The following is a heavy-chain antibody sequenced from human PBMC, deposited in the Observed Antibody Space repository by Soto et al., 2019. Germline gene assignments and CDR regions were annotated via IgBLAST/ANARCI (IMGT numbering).Heavy chain of an antibody. CDR2: IYYGGST. D-gene: IGHD2-15*01. CDR1: SGSIGSPSSY. V-gene: IGHV4-39*01. J-gene: IGHJ6*02. CDR3: ARLVFYCSGTSCLDPDDSGLDV. Sequence: SETLSLTCTVSSGSIGSPSSYWGWIRQPPGKGLEWIGSIYYGGSTFHSASHKSLGTMPGDAASNQYSLQLSSVTSSDTAVYYCARLVFYCSGTSCLDPDDSGLDVWGQGTTVTVSS.